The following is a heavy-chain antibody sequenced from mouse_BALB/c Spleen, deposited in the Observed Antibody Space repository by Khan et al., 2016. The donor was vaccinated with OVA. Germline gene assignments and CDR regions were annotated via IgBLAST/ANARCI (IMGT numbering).Heavy chain of an antibody. CDR1: GYTFPSYW. V-gene: IGHV1S41*01. J-gene: IGHJ4*01. Sequence: DLVKPGPSVKLSCQASGYTFPSYWINWIKQRPGQGLEWIGRIGPGSSNSYYNELFKGKASLTVDTSSSTAYIQLSSLSSEDSAVYFCARENYYGRGCYAMDYWGQGSSVTVAS. CDR2: IGPGSSNS. D-gene: IGHD1-1*02. CDR3: ARENYYGRGCYAMDY.